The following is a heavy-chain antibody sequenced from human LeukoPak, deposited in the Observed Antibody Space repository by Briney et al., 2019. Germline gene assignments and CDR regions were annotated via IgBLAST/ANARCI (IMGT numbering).Heavy chain of an antibody. J-gene: IGHJ4*02. D-gene: IGHD2-15*01. Sequence: GGSLRLSCAASGFKFDDYGMSWVRQAPGKGLEWVANIKQDGSEKYYVDSVKGRFTISRDNAKNSLYLQMNSLRAEDTAVYYCAREVAASDYWGQGTLVTVSS. CDR2: IKQDGSEK. CDR1: GFKFDDYG. V-gene: IGHV3-7*01. CDR3: AREVAASDY.